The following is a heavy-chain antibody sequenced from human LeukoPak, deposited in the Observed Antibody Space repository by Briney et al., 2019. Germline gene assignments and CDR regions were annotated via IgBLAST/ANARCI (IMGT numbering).Heavy chain of an antibody. J-gene: IGHJ4*02. CDR2: INPSVGGT. Sequence: ASVKVSCKAFGYGFTSYYIHWVRQAPGQGLEWRGIINPSVGGTTYARKFQGRVTMTRDTSTSTVYMELSSLRSEDTAVYYCARHGSGRYYPAEGRVDYWGQGTLVTVSS. CDR3: ARHGSGRYYPAEGRVDY. V-gene: IGHV1-46*03. D-gene: IGHD3-10*01. CDR1: GYGFTSYY.